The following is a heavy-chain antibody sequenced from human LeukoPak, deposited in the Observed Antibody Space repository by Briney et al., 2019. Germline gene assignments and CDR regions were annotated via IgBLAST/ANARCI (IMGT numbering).Heavy chain of an antibody. V-gene: IGHV1-69*04. Sequence: SVKVSCKASGGTFSSYAISWVRQAPGQGLEWMGRIIPILGIANYAQKFQGRVMITADKSTSTAYMELSSLRSEDTAVYYCARSGYYGSGSYPHYWGQGTLVTVSS. J-gene: IGHJ4*02. CDR2: IIPILGIA. D-gene: IGHD3-10*01. CDR3: ARSGYYGSGSYPHY. CDR1: GGTFSSYA.